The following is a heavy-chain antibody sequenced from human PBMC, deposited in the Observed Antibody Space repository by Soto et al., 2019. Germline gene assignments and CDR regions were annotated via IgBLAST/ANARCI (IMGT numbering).Heavy chain of an antibody. CDR3: AKDRTFGPPLVRFDS. J-gene: IGHJ4*02. CDR2: ISGNGGST. V-gene: IGHV3-23*01. CDR1: GFTFSVYA. Sequence: GGSLILSCGASGFTFSVYAMTWVRQAPGKGLEWVSAISGNGGSTYYADSVKGRFTISRDNSKSTLHLQMNSLRVEDTAVYYCAKDRTFGPPLVRFDSWGQGTLVTVSS. D-gene: IGHD6-6*01.